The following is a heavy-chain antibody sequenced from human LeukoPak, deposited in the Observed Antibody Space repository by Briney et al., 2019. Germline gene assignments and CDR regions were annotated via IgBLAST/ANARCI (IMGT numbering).Heavy chain of an antibody. CDR1: GFTVSSSY. Sequence: PGGSLRLSCAASGFTVSSSYMSWVRQAPGKGLEWVSVLFSGGSSNYADSVKGRFTISRDNTKQTVYLQMNNLKPEDTALYYCARKYTTSYYSIDYWGQGTLVTVSS. CDR2: LFSGGSS. D-gene: IGHD2-2*01. CDR3: ARKYTTSYYSIDY. V-gene: IGHV3-66*01. J-gene: IGHJ4*02.